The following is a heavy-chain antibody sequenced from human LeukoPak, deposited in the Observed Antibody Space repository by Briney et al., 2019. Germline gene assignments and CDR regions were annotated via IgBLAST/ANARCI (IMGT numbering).Heavy chain of an antibody. Sequence: PGGSLRLSCVASGFSFNDFYMSRVRQAPGKGLEWLSYISSGSRYTLYADSVKGRFTVSRDDAQSSLYLEMNSLRAEDTAVYYCARDRAGSGSYYNNPHGLDVWGQGTTVSVSS. J-gene: IGHJ6*02. CDR1: GFSFNDFY. V-gene: IGHV3-11*05. CDR3: ARDRAGSGSYYNNPHGLDV. CDR2: ISSGSRYT. D-gene: IGHD3-10*01.